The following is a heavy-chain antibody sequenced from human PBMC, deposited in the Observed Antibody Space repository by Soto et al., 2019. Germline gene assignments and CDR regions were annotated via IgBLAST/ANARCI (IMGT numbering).Heavy chain of an antibody. V-gene: IGHV3-30-3*01. CDR3: AGAYCSSTSCYRSLYYGMDV. D-gene: IGHD2-2*02. CDR1: GFTFSSYA. CDR2: ISYDGSNK. Sequence: SLRLSCAASGFTFSSYAMHWVRQAPGKGLEWVAVISYDGSNKYYADSVKGRFTISRDNSKNTLYLQMNSLRAEDTAVYYCAGAYCSSTSCYRSLYYGMDVWGQGTTVTVSS. J-gene: IGHJ6*02.